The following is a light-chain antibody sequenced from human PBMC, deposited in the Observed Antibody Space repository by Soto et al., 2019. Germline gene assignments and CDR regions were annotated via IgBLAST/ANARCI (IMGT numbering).Light chain of an antibody. CDR3: QEYNTYSRT. CDR1: QSISSW. Sequence: DIQMTQSPYTLSASVGDTVTITCRASQSISSWLAWYQQKPGKAPKLLIYKASSLESGVPSRFSGSGSGTEFTLTISCLQPDDFATYYCQEYNTYSRTFGQGTKVESK. J-gene: IGKJ1*01. CDR2: KAS. V-gene: IGKV1-5*03.